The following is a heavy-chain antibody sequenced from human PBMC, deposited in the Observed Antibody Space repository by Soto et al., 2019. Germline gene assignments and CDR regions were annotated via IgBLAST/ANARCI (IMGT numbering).Heavy chain of an antibody. CDR3: ARGRYGDY. J-gene: IGHJ4*02. D-gene: IGHD1-1*01. CDR1: GYDFTTYG. CDR2: ISAHNGNT. V-gene: IGHV1-18*01. Sequence: QVHLVQSGAXVKNPXASVXVSCKGSGYDFTTYGITWVRQAPGQGLEWMAWISAHNGNTNYAPNLQGRVTVTRDTSTSTAYIELRSLRSDDTAVYYCARGRYGDYWGQGALVTVSS.